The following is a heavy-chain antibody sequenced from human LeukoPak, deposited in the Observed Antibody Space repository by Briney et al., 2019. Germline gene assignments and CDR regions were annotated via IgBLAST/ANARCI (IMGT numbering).Heavy chain of an antibody. V-gene: IGHV1-69*05. CDR3: AMARGYSYAGDAFDI. Sequence: GASVKVACNASGGTFSSYAISWVRQAPGQGLEWMGGIIPIFATTNYAQKFQGRVTITTDESTSTAYMELSSLRSEDTAVYYCAMARGYSYAGDAFDIWGQGTMVTVSS. CDR2: IIPIFATT. CDR1: GGTFSSYA. J-gene: IGHJ3*02. D-gene: IGHD5-18*01.